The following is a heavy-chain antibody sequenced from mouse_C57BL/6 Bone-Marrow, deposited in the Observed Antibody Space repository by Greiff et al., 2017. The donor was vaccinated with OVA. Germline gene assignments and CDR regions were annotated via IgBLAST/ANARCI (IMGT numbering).Heavy chain of an antibody. V-gene: IGHV5-16*01. CDR1: GFTFSDYY. D-gene: IGHD1-1*01. CDR3: AREDYGSSYGYFDY. CDR2: INYDGSST. Sequence: EVQLVESEGGLVQPGSSMKLSCTASGFTFSDYYMAWVRQVPGKGLEWVANINYDGSSTYYLDSLKSRFILSRDNAKYILYLQMSSLKSEDTATDYCAREDYGSSYGYFDYWGQGTTLTVSS. J-gene: IGHJ2*01.